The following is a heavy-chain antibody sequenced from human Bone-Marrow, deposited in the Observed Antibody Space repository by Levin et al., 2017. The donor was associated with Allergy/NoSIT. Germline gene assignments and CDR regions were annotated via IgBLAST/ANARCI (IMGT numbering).Heavy chain of an antibody. V-gene: IGHV3-48*03. D-gene: IGHD5-12*01. CDR1: GFALSSFE. Sequence: QAGGSLRLSCAGSGFALSSFEMNWVRQAPGKGPEWISYINTNRNYIYYADSVRGRFTISRDDAKNSLYLQLDSLRAEDTATYYCARDESYCPTITSCYLDAFDHWGRGTMVTVSS. CDR3: ARDESYCPTITSCYLDAFDH. CDR2: INTNRNYI. J-gene: IGHJ3*01.